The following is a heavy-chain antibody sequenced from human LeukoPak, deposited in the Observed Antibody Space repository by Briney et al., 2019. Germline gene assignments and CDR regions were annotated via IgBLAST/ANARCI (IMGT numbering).Heavy chain of an antibody. V-gene: IGHV3-7*05. CDR3: ASCSSRRFDY. J-gene: IGHJ4*02. D-gene: IGHD6-13*01. CDR2: IEPDGSEK. Sequence: GSSLRLSCAASGLIFNTYGMHWVRQAPGKGPEWVANIEPDGSEKNYVDSVKGRFTISRDNAKNSLYLQMNSLRADGTAMYYCASCSSRRFDYWGQGTLVTVSS. CDR1: GLIFNTYG.